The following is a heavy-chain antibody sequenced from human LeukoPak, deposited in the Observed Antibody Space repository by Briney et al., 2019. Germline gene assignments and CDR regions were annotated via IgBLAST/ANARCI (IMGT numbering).Heavy chain of an antibody. D-gene: IGHD1-26*01. CDR3: ARDRGIVGTTGYYYMDV. CDR1: GFSLSDYY. Sequence: PGGSLRLSCVASGFSLSDYYMSWIRQAPGKGLEWVSYIGSTIYYADSVRGRFTISRDNAKNSLYLQMNSLRAEDTAVYYCARDRGIVGTTGYYYMDVWGKGTTVTVSS. J-gene: IGHJ6*03. CDR2: IGSTI. V-gene: IGHV3-11*04.